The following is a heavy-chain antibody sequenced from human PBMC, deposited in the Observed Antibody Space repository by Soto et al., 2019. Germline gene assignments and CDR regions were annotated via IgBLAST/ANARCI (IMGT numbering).Heavy chain of an antibody. CDR3: AREKYSSSWEYSFDY. V-gene: IGHV1-2*02. D-gene: IGHD6-13*01. J-gene: IGHJ4*02. Sequence: ASVKVSCKASGYTFTGYYMHWVRQAPGQGLEWMGWINPNSGGTNYAQKFQGRVTMTRDTSISTAYMEVSRLRSDDTAVYYCAREKYSSSWEYSFDYWGQGNLVTVSS. CDR2: INPNSGGT. CDR1: GYTFTGYY.